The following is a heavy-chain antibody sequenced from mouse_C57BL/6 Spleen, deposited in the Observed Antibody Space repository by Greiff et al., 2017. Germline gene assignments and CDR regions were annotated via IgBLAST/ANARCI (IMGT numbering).Heavy chain of an antibody. D-gene: IGHD1-3*01. CDR1: GFTFSDYG. CDR3: AGRDNYDAMDY. Sequence: EVNVVESGGGLVKPGGSLKLSCAASGFTFSDYGMHWVRQAPEKGLEWVAYISSGSSTIYYADTVKGRFTISRDNAKNTLFLQMTSLRSEDTAMYYCAGRDNYDAMDYWGQGTSVTVSS. J-gene: IGHJ4*01. CDR2: ISSGSSTI. V-gene: IGHV5-17*01.